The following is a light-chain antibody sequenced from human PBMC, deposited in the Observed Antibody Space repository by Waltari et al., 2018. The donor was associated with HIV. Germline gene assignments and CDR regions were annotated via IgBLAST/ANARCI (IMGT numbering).Light chain of an antibody. Sequence: EIVLTQSPGTLSLSPGERATPSCRASQSVSSSYLAWYQQKPGQAPRLLIYGASSRATGIPDRFSGSGSGTDFTLTISRLEPEEFAVYYCQQYGSSPPYSFGQGTKLEFK. CDR1: QSVSSSY. V-gene: IGKV3-20*01. CDR2: GAS. J-gene: IGKJ2*03. CDR3: QQYGSSPPYS.